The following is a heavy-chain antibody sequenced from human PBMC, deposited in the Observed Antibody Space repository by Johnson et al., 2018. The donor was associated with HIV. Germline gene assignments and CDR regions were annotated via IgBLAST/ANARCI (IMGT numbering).Heavy chain of an antibody. J-gene: IGHJ3*02. Sequence: QVQLVESGGGVVQPGGSLRLSCTGSGFTFSIYGIHWVRQAPDKGLEWVAFIHYDGSNKYYADSVKGRFTISRDNSENTVYLQMGSLRPDDMAVYYCARPWGGSSSDAFDIWGQGTMVTVSS. V-gene: IGHV3-30*02. D-gene: IGHD1-26*01. CDR3: ARPWGGSSSDAFDI. CDR1: GFTFSIYG. CDR2: IHYDGSNK.